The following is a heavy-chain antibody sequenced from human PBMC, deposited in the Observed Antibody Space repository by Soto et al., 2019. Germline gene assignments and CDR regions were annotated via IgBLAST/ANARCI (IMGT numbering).Heavy chain of an antibody. V-gene: IGHV3-21*01. D-gene: IGHD2-2*01. CDR1: GFSFSDYS. CDR3: ARGGRYCSSTSCKTKPNRYYYYMDV. CDR2: INNRNDYI. Sequence: GGSLRLSCAASGFSFSDYSMNWVRQAPGKGLEWVSSINNRNDYIYYADSVKGRFTISRDNAKNSLYLQVNSLTAEDTAVYYCARGGRYCSSTSCKTKPNRYYYYMDVWGKGTTLTVSS. J-gene: IGHJ6*03.